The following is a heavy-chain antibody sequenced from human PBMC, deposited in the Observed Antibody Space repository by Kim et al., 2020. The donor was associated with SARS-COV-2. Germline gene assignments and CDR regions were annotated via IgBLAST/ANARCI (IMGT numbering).Heavy chain of an antibody. J-gene: IGHJ6*04. D-gene: IGHD3-3*01. CDR3: ARDLGITISGVGSLTDSAMDI. V-gene: IGHV3-23*01. Sequence: RFTISRDNSKNTLYLQMNSLRAEDTAVYYCARDLGITISGVGSLTDSAMDIWGKGTTVTVSS.